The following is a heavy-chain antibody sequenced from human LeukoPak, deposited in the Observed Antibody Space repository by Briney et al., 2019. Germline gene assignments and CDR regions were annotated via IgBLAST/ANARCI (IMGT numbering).Heavy chain of an antibody. CDR2: IFSNGVNK. V-gene: IGHV3-33*06. CDR3: AKPPPDSSSWLFDY. J-gene: IGHJ4*02. Sequence: GGSLRLSCAASGFTLGNHGMHWVRQAPGKGLEWVAIIFSNGVNKYCADSMKGRFTISRDTSKNTLFLEMESLRTEDTAVYYCAKPPPDSSSWLFDYWGQGALVTVSS. D-gene: IGHD6-13*01. CDR1: GFTLGNHG.